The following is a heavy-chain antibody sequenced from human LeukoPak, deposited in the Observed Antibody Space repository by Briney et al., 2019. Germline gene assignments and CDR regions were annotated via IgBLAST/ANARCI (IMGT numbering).Heavy chain of an antibody. J-gene: IGHJ1*01. CDR1: GGSFSGYY. CDR2: INHSGST. Sequence: SETLSLTCAVCGGSFSGYYWSWIRQPPGKGLEWIGEINHSGSTNYNPSLKSRVTISVDTSKNQFSLKLSSVTAADTAVYYCARGSSNYDILTGYNPIARYFLHWGQGTLVTVSS. V-gene: IGHV4-34*01. CDR3: ARGSSNYDILTGYNPIARYFLH. D-gene: IGHD3-9*01.